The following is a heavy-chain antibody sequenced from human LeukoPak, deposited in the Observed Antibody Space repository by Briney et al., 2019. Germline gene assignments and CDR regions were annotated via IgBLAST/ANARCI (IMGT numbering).Heavy chain of an antibody. V-gene: IGHV4-59*11. Sequence: SETLSLTCSVSGASFTSHYWGWIRQPPGKGPEWIGHLYYSGSTTYNPSLESRVTMSVDTSRKQISLKLNSVAAADTAVYYCARGRGSPYYVEAFDVWGQGTVVTVSS. CDR3: ARGRGSPYYVEAFDV. D-gene: IGHD3-22*01. CDR2: LYYSGST. J-gene: IGHJ3*01. CDR1: GASFTSHY.